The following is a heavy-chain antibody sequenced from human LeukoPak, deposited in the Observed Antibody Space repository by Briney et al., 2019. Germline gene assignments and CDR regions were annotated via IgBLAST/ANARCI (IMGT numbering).Heavy chain of an antibody. J-gene: IGHJ4*02. Sequence: AAALQISSKASGCIFTSYWICWGRPLAAEGVAWMGIIYPGDCDTRYSPSFQGEVTISADKSISNAYMQWSSLTASDTAMYYCARPRGVRYFDPFDYWGQGILVTVSS. D-gene: IGHD3-9*01. CDR3: ARPRGVRYFDPFDY. CDR1: GCIFTSYW. V-gene: IGHV5-51*01. CDR2: IYPGDCDT.